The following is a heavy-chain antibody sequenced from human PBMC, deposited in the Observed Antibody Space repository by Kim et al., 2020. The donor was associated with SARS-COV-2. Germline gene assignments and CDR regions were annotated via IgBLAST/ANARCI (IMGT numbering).Heavy chain of an antibody. J-gene: IGHJ4*02. Sequence: SETLSLTCTVSGGSISSGSYYWSWIRQPAGKGLEWIGRIYTSGSTNYNPSLKSRVTISVDTSKNQFSLKLSSVTAADTAVYYCARDAGGIFDYWGQGTLVTVSS. V-gene: IGHV4-61*02. CDR3: ARDAGGIFDY. CDR2: IYTSGST. CDR1: GGSISSGSYY. D-gene: IGHD2-15*01.